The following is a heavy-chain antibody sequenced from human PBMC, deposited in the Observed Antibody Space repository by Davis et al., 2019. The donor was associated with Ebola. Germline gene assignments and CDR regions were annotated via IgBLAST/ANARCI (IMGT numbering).Heavy chain of an antibody. Sequence: GGSLRLSCAASGFTFSDYYMSWVRQAPGKGLEWVGFIRSKAYGGTTEYAASVKGRFTISRDDSKNTAYLQMNSLKTEDTAVYYCTNAPQYGDYDYWGQGTLVTVSS. J-gene: IGHJ4*02. V-gene: IGHV3-49*04. CDR3: TNAPQYGDYDY. D-gene: IGHD4-17*01. CDR1: GFTFSDYY. CDR2: IRSKAYGGTT.